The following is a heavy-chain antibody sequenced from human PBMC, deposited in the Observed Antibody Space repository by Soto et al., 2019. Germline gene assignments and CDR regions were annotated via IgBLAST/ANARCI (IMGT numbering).Heavy chain of an antibody. CDR3: KSRDY. CDR2: IFSGGST. Sequence: EVQLVESGGGLVLPGGSLRLAYAASEFSVSDNYMNWVRQAPGKGLEWVAVIFSGGSTNYADSVKGRFTISRLKSENTLHLQMSSLRPEDTAVYFCKSRDYWGRGTLVTVSS. CDR1: EFSVSDNY. J-gene: IGHJ4*02. V-gene: IGHV3-53*04.